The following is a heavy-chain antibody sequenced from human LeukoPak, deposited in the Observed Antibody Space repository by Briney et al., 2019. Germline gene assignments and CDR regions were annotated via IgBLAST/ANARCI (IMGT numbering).Heavy chain of an antibody. V-gene: IGHV1-69-2*01. J-gene: IGHJ2*01. CDR3: ATDFHSGSYGNWYFDL. CDR2: VDPEDGET. Sequence: ASVKISCKVSGYTFTDYYMHWVQQAPGKGLEWMGLVDPEDGETIYAEKFQGRVTITAATSTDTAYMELSRPRSEDTSVYYCATDFHSGSYGNWYFDLWGRGTLVTVSS. CDR1: GYTFTDYY. D-gene: IGHD1-26*01.